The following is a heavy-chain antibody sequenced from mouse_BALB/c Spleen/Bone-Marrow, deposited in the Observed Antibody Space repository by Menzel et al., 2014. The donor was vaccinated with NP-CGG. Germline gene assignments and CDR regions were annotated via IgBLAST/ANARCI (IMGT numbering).Heavy chain of an antibody. CDR1: GFSLTGYG. Sequence: VKLEESGPGLVAPSQSLSITCTVSGFSLTGYGVNWVRQPPGKGLEWLGMIWGDGSTDYNSALKSRLSISKDNSKSQVSLKMNSLQTDDTARYYCAREPHYYAMDYWGQGTSVTVSS. CDR2: IWGDGST. V-gene: IGHV2-6-7*01. J-gene: IGHJ4*01. CDR3: AREPHYYAMDY.